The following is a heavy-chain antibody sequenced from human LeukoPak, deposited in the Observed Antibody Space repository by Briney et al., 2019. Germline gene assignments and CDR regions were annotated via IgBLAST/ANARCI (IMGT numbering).Heavy chain of an antibody. CDR1: GFTFSSYV. V-gene: IGHV3-48*03. CDR2: ITSSGSTI. CDR3: ASWSSAEGLAFDY. J-gene: IGHJ4*02. Sequence: GGSLRLSCAASGFTFSSYVMNWVRQAPGKGLEWVSYITSSGSTIYYADSVKGRFTISRDNVKNSLYLQMNSLRAEDTAVYYCASWSSAEGLAFDYWGQGTLVTVSS. D-gene: IGHD6-6*01.